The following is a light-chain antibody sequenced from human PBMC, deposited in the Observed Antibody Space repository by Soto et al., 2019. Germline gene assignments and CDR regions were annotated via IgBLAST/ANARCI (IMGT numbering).Light chain of an antibody. CDR3: MQATHLPLT. CDR2: KVS. Sequence: DVVMTQSPLSLPVTLGQPASISCRSSQSLVHSNGNTYLNWYQQRPGQSPRRLIYKVSNRDSGVPDRFSGSGAGTDFTLKISRVEADDVGFYYCMQATHLPLTFGGGTKVEIK. V-gene: IGKV2-30*02. J-gene: IGKJ4*01. CDR1: QSLVHSNGNTY.